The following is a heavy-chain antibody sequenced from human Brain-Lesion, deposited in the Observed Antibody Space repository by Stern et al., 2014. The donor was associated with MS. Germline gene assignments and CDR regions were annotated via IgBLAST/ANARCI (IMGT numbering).Heavy chain of an antibody. D-gene: IGHD3-3*01. CDR3: ARDQRGITIFGVVTDYYYLGMDV. V-gene: IGHV1-2*02. CDR1: GYIFTGYY. Sequence: VQLVESGAEVKKPGASVKVSCKTSGYIFTGYYIHWVRQAPGQGLEWMAWINPNTGGTKYAQKFQGRVTLTRDPSNSTGYVELSSLTSDDTAVYYCARDQRGITIFGVVTDYYYLGMDVGGQGTTVTVSS. CDR2: INPNTGGT. J-gene: IGHJ6*02.